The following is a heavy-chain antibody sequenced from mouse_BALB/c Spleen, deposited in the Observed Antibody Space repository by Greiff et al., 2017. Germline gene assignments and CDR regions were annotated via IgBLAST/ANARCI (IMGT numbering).Heavy chain of an antibody. CDR1: GFTFSSYT. CDR2: ISSGGSYT. V-gene: IGHV5-9-3*01. CDR3: AKRLPFAY. J-gene: IGHJ3*01. Sequence: EVQVVESGGGLVKPGGSLKLSCAASGFTFSSYTMSWVRQTPEKRLEWVATISSGGSYTYYPDTVTGRFTISRDNAKNTLYLEMSSLRSEDTAMYYCAKRLPFAYWGQGTLVTVSA. D-gene: IGHD1-2*01.